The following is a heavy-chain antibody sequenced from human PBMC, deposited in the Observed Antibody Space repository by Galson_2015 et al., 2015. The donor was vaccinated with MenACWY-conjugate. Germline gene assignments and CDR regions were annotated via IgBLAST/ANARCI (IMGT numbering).Heavy chain of an antibody. CDR2: IWYDGNDK. D-gene: IGHD5-24*01. CDR3: ARSSMATISDWDY. V-gene: IGHV3-33*01. CDR1: GFTFSTYG. Sequence: SLRLSCAASGFTFSTYGMHWVRQAPGKGLEWVAVIWYDGNDKYYADSVKGRFTISRDNFNNTLYLQMNSLRVEDTAVYYCARSSMATISDWDYWGQGTLVTVSS. J-gene: IGHJ4*02.